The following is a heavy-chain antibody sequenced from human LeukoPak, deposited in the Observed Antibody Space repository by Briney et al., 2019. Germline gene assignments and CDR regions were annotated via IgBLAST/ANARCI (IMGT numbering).Heavy chain of an antibody. D-gene: IGHD2-2*01. J-gene: IGHJ6*02. CDR2: ISAYNGKT. CDR3: ARVDCTSMNCSYYYFGMDV. Sequence: GASVTVSCKTSGYTFTTFGISWVRQVPGQGLEWMGWISAYNGKTNYAQKFQGRVTMTTDTSTSTVYMDLRSLRSDDTAVYYCARVDCTSMNCSYYYFGMDVWGQGTTVTVSS. V-gene: IGHV1-18*01. CDR1: GYTFTTFG.